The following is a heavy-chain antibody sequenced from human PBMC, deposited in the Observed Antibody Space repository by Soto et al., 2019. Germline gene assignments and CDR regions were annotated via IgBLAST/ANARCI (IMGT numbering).Heavy chain of an antibody. CDR2: INSDGSST. J-gene: IGHJ6*02. CDR3: ARCGDSSSWYFSYYYYGMDV. D-gene: IGHD6-13*01. V-gene: IGHV3-74*01. Sequence: GGSLRLSCAASGFTFSSYRMHWVRQAPGKGLVWVSRINSDGSSTSYADSVKGRFTISRDNAKNTLYLQMNSLRAEDTAVYYCARCGDSSSWYFSYYYYGMDVWGQGTTVTVS. CDR1: GFTFSSYR.